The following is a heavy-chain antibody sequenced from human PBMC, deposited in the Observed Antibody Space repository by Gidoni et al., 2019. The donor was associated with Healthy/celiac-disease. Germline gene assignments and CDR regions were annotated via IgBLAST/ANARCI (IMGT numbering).Heavy chain of an antibody. V-gene: IGHV1-69*04. Sequence: VPCKASGGTFSSYAISWVRQAPGQGLEWMGRIIPILGIANYAQKFQGRVTITADKSTSTAYMELSSLRSEDTAVYYCARPLRDYYDSSGQGGAFDIWGQGTMVTVSS. CDR2: IIPILGIA. D-gene: IGHD3-22*01. CDR1: GGTFSSYA. CDR3: ARPLRDYYDSSGQGGAFDI. J-gene: IGHJ3*02.